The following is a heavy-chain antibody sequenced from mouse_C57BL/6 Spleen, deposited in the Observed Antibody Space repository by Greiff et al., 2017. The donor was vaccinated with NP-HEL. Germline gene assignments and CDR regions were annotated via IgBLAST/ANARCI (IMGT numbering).Heavy chain of an antibody. CDR3: ARGDYTYAMDY. Sequence: VKLMESGAELVKPGASVKISCKASGYAFSSYWMNWVKQRPGKGLEWIGQIYPGDGDTNYNGKFKGKATLTADKSSSTAYMQLSSLTSEDSAVYFCARGDYTYAMDYWGQGTSVTVSS. D-gene: IGHD2-12*01. CDR2: IYPGDGDT. J-gene: IGHJ4*01. V-gene: IGHV1-80*01. CDR1: GYAFSSYW.